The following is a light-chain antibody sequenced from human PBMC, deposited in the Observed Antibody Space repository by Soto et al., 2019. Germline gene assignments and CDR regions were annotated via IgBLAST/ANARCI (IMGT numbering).Light chain of an antibody. J-gene: IGLJ2*01. CDR3: LLYYGGQLGV. CDR1: IGAVTSGYY. Sequence: VVTQEPSLTVSPGGTVTLTCATSIGAVTSGYYPNWFQQKPGRAPRALIYSTNNKYSWTPARFSGSLLGGKAALTLSGVQPEDEADYYCLLYYGGQLGVFGGGTKLTVL. V-gene: IGLV7-43*01. CDR2: STN.